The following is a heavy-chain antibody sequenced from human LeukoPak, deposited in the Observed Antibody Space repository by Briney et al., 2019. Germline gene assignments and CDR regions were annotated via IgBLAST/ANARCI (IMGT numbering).Heavy chain of an antibody. CDR2: LYSGSDT. CDR3: ARVGDHFHWYLDL. CDR1: GFSVSLNY. D-gene: IGHD3-3*02. V-gene: IGHV3-53*01. J-gene: IGHJ2*01. Sequence: GGSLRLSCAASGFSVSLNYMDWVRQAPGKGLEWVSILYSGSDTYYADSVKGRFTISRDSSKNMLFLHMNSLRAEDTAVYYCARVGDHFHWYLDLWGRGALVTVSS.